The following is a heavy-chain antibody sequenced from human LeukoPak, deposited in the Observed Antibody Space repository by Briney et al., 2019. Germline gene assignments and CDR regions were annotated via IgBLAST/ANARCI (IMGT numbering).Heavy chain of an antibody. CDR3: ARDIRSTGNFDY. D-gene: IGHD2-2*01. Sequence: GRSLRLSCAASGFTFSSYAMHWVRQAPGKGLEWVAVISYDGNNKYYADSVKGRFTISRDNSKNTLYLQMNSLRAEDTAVYYCARDIRSTGNFDYWGQGTLVTVSS. J-gene: IGHJ4*02. V-gene: IGHV3-30-3*01. CDR1: GFTFSSYA. CDR2: ISYDGNNK.